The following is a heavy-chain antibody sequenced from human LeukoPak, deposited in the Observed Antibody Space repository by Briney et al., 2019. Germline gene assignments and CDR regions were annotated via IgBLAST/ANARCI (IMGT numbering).Heavy chain of an antibody. V-gene: IGHV4-34*01. D-gene: IGHD5/OR15-5a*01. J-gene: IGHJ6*02. CDR1: GGSFSGYY. CDR2: INHSGST. Sequence: SGTLSLTCAVYGGSFSGYYWSWIRQPPGKGLEWIGEINHSGSTNYNPSLKSRVTISVDTSKNQFSLKLSSVTAADTAVYYCARTVSLRFFYYYGMDVWGQGTTVTVSS. CDR3: ARTVSLRFFYYYGMDV.